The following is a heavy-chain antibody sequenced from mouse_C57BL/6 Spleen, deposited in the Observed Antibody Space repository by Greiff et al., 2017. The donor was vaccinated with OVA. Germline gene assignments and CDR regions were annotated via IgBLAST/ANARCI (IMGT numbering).Heavy chain of an antibody. Sequence: EVKLVESGTVLARPGASVKMSCKTSGYTFTSYWMHWVKQRPGQGLEWIGAIYPGNSDTSYNQKFKGKANLTAVTSASTAYMELSSLTNEDSAVYYCTSPRYDYDLYWGQGTTLTVSS. CDR3: TSPRYDYDLY. CDR2: IYPGNSDT. J-gene: IGHJ2*01. D-gene: IGHD2-4*01. CDR1: GYTFTSYW. V-gene: IGHV1-5*01.